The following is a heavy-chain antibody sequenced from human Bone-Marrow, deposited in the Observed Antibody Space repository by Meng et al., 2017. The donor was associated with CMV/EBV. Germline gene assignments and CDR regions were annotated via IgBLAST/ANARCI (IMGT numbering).Heavy chain of an antibody. V-gene: IGHV4-31*02. CDR3: ARDSSRWELPLD. CDR1: GGCNSSSGYY. J-gene: IGHJ4*02. Sequence: TVSGGCNSSSGYYWSWIRQHPGKGLAWIRSIYYSGSTYYNPSLKSRVTISVDTSKNQFSLKLSSVTAADTAVYYCARDSSRWELPLDWGQGTLVTVSS. D-gene: IGHD1-26*01. CDR2: IYYSGST.